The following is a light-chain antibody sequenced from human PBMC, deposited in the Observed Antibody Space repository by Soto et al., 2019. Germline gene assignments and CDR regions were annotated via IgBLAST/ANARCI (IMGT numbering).Light chain of an antibody. CDR2: SNH. J-gene: IGLJ2*01. CDR1: SPNIGSNS. CDR3: ATWDDSLRGVI. V-gene: IGLV1-44*01. Sequence: QSVLSQPPSTSGTPGQGVTISCSGASPNIGSNSVSWYRQLPGTAPKLLIYSNHQRPSGVPDRFSGSKSGTSASLAISGLQSDDEADYFCATWDDSLRGVIFGGGTKLTV.